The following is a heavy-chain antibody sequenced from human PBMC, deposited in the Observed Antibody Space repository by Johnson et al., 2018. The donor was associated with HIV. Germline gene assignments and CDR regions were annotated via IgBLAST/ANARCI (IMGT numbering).Heavy chain of an antibody. D-gene: IGHD6-25*01. CDR2: INWSGGST. CDR3: ARDFIAPELGDAFDI. CDR1: GFTFDDYG. V-gene: IGHV3-20*04. J-gene: IGHJ3*02. Sequence: VQLVESGGGVVRPGGSLRLSCAACGFTFDDYGMSWVRQGPGKRLEWVSGINWSGGSTGCADSVKARFMISRDNAKNSLYLKMNSLRAEDTAVYYCARDFIAPELGDAFDIWGQGTMVTVSS.